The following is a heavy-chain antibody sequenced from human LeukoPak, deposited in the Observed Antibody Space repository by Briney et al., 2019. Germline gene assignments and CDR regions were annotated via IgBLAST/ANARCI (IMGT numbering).Heavy chain of an antibody. D-gene: IGHD2-21*02. Sequence: PSETLSLTCTVSGGSISIYYWNWIRQPAGKGLEWIGRIFTSGITNYNPSLKSRVTMSVDTSKNQFSPNLSSVTAADTAVYDCAIDRPHIVVVTASGWFDPWGQGTLVTVSS. CDR2: IFTSGIT. V-gene: IGHV4-4*07. CDR1: GGSISIYY. J-gene: IGHJ5*02. CDR3: AIDRPHIVVVTASGWFDP.